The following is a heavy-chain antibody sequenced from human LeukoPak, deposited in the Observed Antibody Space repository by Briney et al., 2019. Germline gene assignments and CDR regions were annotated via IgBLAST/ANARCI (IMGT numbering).Heavy chain of an antibody. V-gene: IGHV1-24*01. Sequence: ASVKVSCKVSGYTLTELSMHWVRQAPGKGLEWMGGFDPEDGETIYAQKFQGRVTMTEDTSTDTAYMELSSLRSEDTAVYYCARDNRALVRGVIEAHFDYWGQGTLVTVSS. CDR2: FDPEDGET. CDR1: GYTLTELS. J-gene: IGHJ4*02. CDR3: ARDNRALVRGVIEAHFDY. D-gene: IGHD3-10*01.